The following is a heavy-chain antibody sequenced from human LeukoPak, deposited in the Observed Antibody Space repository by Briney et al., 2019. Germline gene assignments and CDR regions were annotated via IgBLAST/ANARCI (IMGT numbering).Heavy chain of an antibody. D-gene: IGHD2-2*01. J-gene: IGHJ4*02. Sequence: GGSLRLSCAASGFTFSGSAMHWVRQASGKGLEWVGRIRSKANSYATAYAASVKGRFTISRDDSKNTAYLQMNSLKTEDTAVYYCARVSRYCSSTSCPPALGYWGQGTLVTVSS. CDR2: IRSKANSYAT. CDR1: GFTFSGSA. CDR3: ARVSRYCSSTSCPPALGY. V-gene: IGHV3-73*01.